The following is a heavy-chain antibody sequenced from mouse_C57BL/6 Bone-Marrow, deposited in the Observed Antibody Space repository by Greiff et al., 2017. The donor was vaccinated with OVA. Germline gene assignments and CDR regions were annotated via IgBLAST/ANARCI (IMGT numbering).Heavy chain of an antibody. CDR2: INPNNGGT. CDR1: GYTFTDSY. J-gene: IGHJ3*01. D-gene: IGHD3-3*01. Sequence: VQLQQSGPELVKPGASVKISCKASGYTFTDSYMNWVKQSPGQSLEWIGDINPNNGGTSYNQKFKGKATLTVAKSSSTAYMELLSLTSEDSAVYDCARQLGGFAYWGQGTLVTVSA. CDR3: ARQLGGFAY. V-gene: IGHV1-26*01.